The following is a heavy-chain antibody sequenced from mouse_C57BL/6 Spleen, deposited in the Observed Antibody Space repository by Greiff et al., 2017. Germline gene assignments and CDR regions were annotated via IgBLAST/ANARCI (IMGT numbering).Heavy chain of an antibody. V-gene: IGHV1-5*01. CDR1: GYTFTSYW. CDR3: TRCYDFYQAWFAY. D-gene: IGHD2-4*01. J-gene: IGHJ3*01. CDR2: IYPGNSDT. Sequence: EVQRVESGTVLARPGASVKMSCKTSGYTFTSYWMHWVKQRPGQGLEWIGAIYPGNSDTSYNQKFKGKAKLTAVTSASTAYMELSSLTNEDSAVYYCTRCYDFYQAWFAYWGQGTLVTVSA.